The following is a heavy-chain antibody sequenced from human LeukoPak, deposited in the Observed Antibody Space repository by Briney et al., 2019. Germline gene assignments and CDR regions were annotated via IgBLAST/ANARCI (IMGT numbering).Heavy chain of an antibody. D-gene: IGHD3-22*01. Sequence: ASVKVSCKASGYTFTSYGISWVRQAPGQGLEWMGWISAYNGNTNYAQKLQGRVTMTTDTSTSTAYMELRSLRSDDTAVYYCARQPYYYDSSGYPLFFDYWGQGTLVTVSS. CDR1: GYTFTSYG. J-gene: IGHJ4*02. V-gene: IGHV1-18*01. CDR2: ISAYNGNT. CDR3: ARQPYYYDSSGYPLFFDY.